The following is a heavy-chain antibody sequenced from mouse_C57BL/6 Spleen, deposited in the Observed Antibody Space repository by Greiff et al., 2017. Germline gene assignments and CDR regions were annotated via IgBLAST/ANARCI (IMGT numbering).Heavy chain of an antibody. J-gene: IGHJ3*01. D-gene: IGHD1-2*01. CDR2: IDPETGGT. V-gene: IGHV1-15*01. CDR3: TIHYYGTAWFAY. CDR1: GYTFTDYE. Sequence: VQLQESGAELVRPGASVTLSCKASGYTFTDYEMHWVKQTPVHGLEWIGAIDPETGGTAYNQKFKGKDILTADKSSSTAYMELRSLTSEDSAVYYCTIHYYGTAWFAYWGQGTLVTVSA.